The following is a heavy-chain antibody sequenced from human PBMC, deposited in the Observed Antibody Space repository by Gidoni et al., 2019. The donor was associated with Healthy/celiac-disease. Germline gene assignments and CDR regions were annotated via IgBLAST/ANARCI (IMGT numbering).Heavy chain of an antibody. CDR2: ISGSGGST. CDR1: GFTFSSYA. D-gene: IGHD6-13*01. J-gene: IGHJ4*02. Sequence: EVQLLESGGGLVQPGGSLRLSCAASGFTFSSYAMSWVRQAPGKGLEWVSAISGSGGSTYYADSVKGRFTISRDNSKNTLYLQMNSLRAEDTAVYYCATLSSSADFYFDYWGQGTLVTVSS. CDR3: ATLSSSADFYFDY. V-gene: IGHV3-23*01.